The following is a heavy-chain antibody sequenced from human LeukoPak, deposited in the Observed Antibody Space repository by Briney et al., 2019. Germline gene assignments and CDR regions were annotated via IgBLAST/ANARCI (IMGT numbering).Heavy chain of an antibody. CDR2: IYYSGST. D-gene: IGHD3-22*01. J-gene: IGHJ3*02. Sequence: SETLSLTCTVSGGSISSYYWSWIRQPPGKGLERIGYIYYSGSTNYNPSLKSRVTISVDTSKNQFSLKLSSVTAADTAVYYCARATYYYDSSGYYSRGFLAFDIWGQGTMVTVSS. CDR1: GGSISSYY. V-gene: IGHV4-59*01. CDR3: ARATYYYDSSGYYSRGFLAFDI.